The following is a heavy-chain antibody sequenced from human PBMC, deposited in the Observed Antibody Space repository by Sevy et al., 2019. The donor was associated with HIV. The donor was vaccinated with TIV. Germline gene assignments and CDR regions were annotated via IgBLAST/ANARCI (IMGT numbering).Heavy chain of an antibody. D-gene: IGHD6-19*01. CDR1: GYTFTGYY. Sequence: ASVKVSCKASGYTFTGYYMHWVRQAPGQGLEWMGWINPNSGGTNYAQKFQGRVTMTRDTSISTAYMELSRLRSDDTAVYYCARARRSIAVAGTRANYYYYMDVWDKGTTVTVSS. CDR3: ARARRSIAVAGTRANYYYYMDV. J-gene: IGHJ6*03. CDR2: INPNSGGT. V-gene: IGHV1-2*02.